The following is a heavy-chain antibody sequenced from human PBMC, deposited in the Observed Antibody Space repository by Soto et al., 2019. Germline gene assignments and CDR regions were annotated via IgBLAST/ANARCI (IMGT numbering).Heavy chain of an antibody. Sequence: GASVKVSCKASGYTFTSYDINWVRQATGQGLEWMGWMNPNSGNTGYAQKFQGRVTMTRNTSISTAYMELSSLRSEDTAVYYCARGPTYYYDSSGYSPLSDYWGQGTLVTVSS. CDR1: GYTFTSYD. CDR2: MNPNSGNT. D-gene: IGHD3-22*01. J-gene: IGHJ4*02. CDR3: ARGPTYYYDSSGYSPLSDY. V-gene: IGHV1-8*01.